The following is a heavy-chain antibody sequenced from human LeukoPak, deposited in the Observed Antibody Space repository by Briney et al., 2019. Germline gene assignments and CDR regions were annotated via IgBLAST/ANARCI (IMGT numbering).Heavy chain of an antibody. Sequence: GGSLRLSCAASGFTFSRYWMSWVRQAPGEGLEWVANIKEDGSEQAYVDSVKGRFTISRDNAKNSLYLQMKSLRAEDTAVYYCARDPAAIDVWGQGTLVTVSS. CDR3: ARDPAAIDV. J-gene: IGHJ4*02. CDR1: GFTFSRYW. V-gene: IGHV3-7*01. CDR2: IKEDGSEQ. D-gene: IGHD2-15*01.